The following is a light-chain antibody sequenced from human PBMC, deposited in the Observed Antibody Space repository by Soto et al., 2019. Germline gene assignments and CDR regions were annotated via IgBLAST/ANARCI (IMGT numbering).Light chain of an antibody. CDR1: KSVSSRH. Sequence: EIVLTQSPGTLSLSPGDRATLSCRASKSVSSRHLAWYQQKPGQAPRLLIYGTSSRATGIPYRFSGSGSGTDFTLTISRLEPEDFATYYCQQYDSSPSTFGQGTKVEIK. V-gene: IGKV3-20*01. J-gene: IGKJ1*01. CDR3: QQYDSSPST. CDR2: GTS.